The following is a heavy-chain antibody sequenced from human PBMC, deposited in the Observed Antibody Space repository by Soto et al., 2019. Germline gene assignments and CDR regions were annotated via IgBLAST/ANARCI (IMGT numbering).Heavy chain of an antibody. Sequence: SETLSLTCTVSGGSVSSGYYYWSWIRQPPGKGLEWLGYIDYSGSTNYKPSLKSRVTVSVDTSKNQFSLKLSSVTAADTAVYYCARIVQKDGGLLSNYYYGLDVWGQGTTVTVSS. J-gene: IGHJ6*02. D-gene: IGHD3-10*01. CDR2: IDYSGST. CDR1: GGSVSSGYYY. V-gene: IGHV4-61*01. CDR3: ARIVQKDGGLLSNYYYGLDV.